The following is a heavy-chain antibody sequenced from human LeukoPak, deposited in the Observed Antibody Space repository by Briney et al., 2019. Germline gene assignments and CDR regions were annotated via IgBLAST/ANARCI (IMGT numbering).Heavy chain of an antibody. CDR2: IHDSGST. D-gene: IGHD3-10*01. V-gene: IGHV4-30-4*01. J-gene: IGHJ5*02. CDR1: GASISSGDYH. CDR3: ARGFGAGNYYYGWFDP. Sequence: SETLSLTCTVSGASISSGDYHWNWIRQPPGKGLEWIGFIHDSGSTYYNPSLKSRVSISRDMSRNQLSLMLSSVTAADTAVYYCARGFGAGNYYYGWFDPWGQGTLVSVSS.